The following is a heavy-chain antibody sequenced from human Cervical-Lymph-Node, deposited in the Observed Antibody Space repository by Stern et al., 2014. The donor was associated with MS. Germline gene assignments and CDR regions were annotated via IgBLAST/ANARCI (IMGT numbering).Heavy chain of an antibody. V-gene: IGHV4-59*01. Sequence: VQLDDSGPGLVKPSETLSLTCTVSGGSITNYYWSWIRQPPGKGLEWIGSIYYSGSTNYNPSLTSRVTISVDTSKNQFSLKLSSVTAAYTAVYYCARDKGMFFLWGQGTLVTVSS. CDR3: ARDKGMFFL. J-gene: IGHJ4*01. CDR2: IYYSGST. D-gene: IGHD2/OR15-2a*01. CDR1: GGSITNYY.